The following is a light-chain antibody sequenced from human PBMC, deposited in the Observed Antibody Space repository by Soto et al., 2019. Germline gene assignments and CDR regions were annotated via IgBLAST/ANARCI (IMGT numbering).Light chain of an antibody. J-gene: IGKJ1*01. CDR3: QQYNDWPPWT. CDR2: GAS. CDR1: QSVSSN. V-gene: IGKV3-15*01. Sequence: EIVMTQSPATLSVSPGERATLSCRASQSVSSNLAWYQQKPGQAPRLLIHGASTRATGIPDRFSGSGSGTEFTLTISSLQSEDFVVYYCQQYNDWPPWTFGQGTKLEIK.